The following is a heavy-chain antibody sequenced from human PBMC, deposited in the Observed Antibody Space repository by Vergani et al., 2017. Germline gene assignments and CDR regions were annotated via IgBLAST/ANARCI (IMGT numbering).Heavy chain of an antibody. CDR1: GFSFSSYS. D-gene: IGHD4-11*01. CDR2: ISSSSSTI. J-gene: IGHJ5*02. CDR3: ARDYSGWFDP. Sequence: EVQLVESGGGLVQPGGSLRLSCAASGFSFSSYSMNWVRQAPGKGLEWVSYISSSSSTIYYADSVKGRFTISRDNAKNSLYLQMNSLRAEDTAVYYCARDYSGWFDPWAREPWSPSPQ. V-gene: IGHV3-48*01.